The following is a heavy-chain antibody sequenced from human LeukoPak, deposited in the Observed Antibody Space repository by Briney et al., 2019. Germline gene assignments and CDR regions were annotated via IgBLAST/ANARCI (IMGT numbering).Heavy chain of an antibody. Sequence: KTSETLSLTCTVSGGSITSFFWRWNRQPQGKGLEWMGYIYYTGSTYRNTSFKSRVTITLTTSKNHYTLKLRSVTAADTAVYYGARGPGELSDFDYWGQGTLVTVSS. V-gene: IGHV4-59*12. J-gene: IGHJ4*02. D-gene: IGHD3-10*01. CDR3: ARGPGELSDFDY. CDR1: GGSITSFF. CDR2: IYYTGST.